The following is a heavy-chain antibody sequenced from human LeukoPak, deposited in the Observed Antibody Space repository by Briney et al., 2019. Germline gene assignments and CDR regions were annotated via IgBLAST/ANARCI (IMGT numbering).Heavy chain of an antibody. Sequence: SGPTLVKPTQTLTLTCTFSGFSLSTSGVGVGWIRQPPGKALEWLALIYWDDDKRYSPSLKSRLTITKGTSKNQVVLTMTNMDPVDTATYYCAHVRGGKVSFDYWGQGTLVTVSS. CDR2: IYWDDDK. V-gene: IGHV2-5*02. D-gene: IGHD3-10*01. CDR3: AHVRGGKVSFDY. J-gene: IGHJ4*02. CDR1: GFSLSTSGVG.